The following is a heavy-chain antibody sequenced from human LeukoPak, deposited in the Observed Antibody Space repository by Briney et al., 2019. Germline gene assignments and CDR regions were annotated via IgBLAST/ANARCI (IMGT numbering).Heavy chain of an antibody. CDR2: INPNSGDT. Sequence: ASVKVSCKASGYTFTGFYMHWVRQAPGQGLEWMGWINPNSGDTNYAQKFQVRVTMTRDTSISTAYMELSRLRSDDTAVYYCATNLIAATVASWGQGTLVTVSS. CDR3: ATNLIAATVAS. J-gene: IGHJ4*02. CDR1: GYTFTGFY. D-gene: IGHD6-13*01. V-gene: IGHV1-2*02.